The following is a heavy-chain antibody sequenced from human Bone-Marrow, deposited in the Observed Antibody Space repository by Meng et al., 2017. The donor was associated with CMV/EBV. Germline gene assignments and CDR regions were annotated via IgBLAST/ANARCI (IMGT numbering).Heavy chain of an antibody. CDR1: GFTFSNAW. J-gene: IGHJ6*01. D-gene: IGHD2-2*01. Sequence: GSLRLSCAASGFTFSNAWMSWIRQPPGKGLEWIGEINHSGSTNYNPSLKSRVTISVDTSKNQFSLKLSSVTAADTAVYYCARAAAYQVPPYYYGMDVWGQGTTVTVYS. V-gene: IGHV4-34*01. CDR3: ARAAAYQVPPYYYGMDV. CDR2: INHSGST.